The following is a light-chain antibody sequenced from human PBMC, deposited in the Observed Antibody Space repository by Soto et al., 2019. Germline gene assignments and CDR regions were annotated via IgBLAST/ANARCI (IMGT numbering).Light chain of an antibody. CDR3: QQYANWPKT. Sequence: EIVLTQSPGTLSLSPGERATLSGWAQRVVTTHLTWYQQTPGQTPSLLIYAASTRATSIPARFSGSGSETEFTLTISSLQSEDLAVYYCQQYANWPKTFGQGTKVDIK. CDR1: RVVTTH. V-gene: IGKV3D-15*01. CDR2: AAS. J-gene: IGKJ1*01.